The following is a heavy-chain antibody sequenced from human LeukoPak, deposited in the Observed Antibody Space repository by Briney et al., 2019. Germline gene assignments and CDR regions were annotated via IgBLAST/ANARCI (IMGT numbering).Heavy chain of an antibody. J-gene: IGHJ4*02. Sequence: ASETLSPTCSVSGGSISSNYWSWIRQPPGKGLEWIGYIYYSGSTYYNPSLKSRVTISVDTSKNLFSLKLSSVTGADTAVYYCARVQRPLDGADYWGQGTLVTVSS. CDR3: ARVQRPLDGADY. D-gene: IGHD1-1*01. V-gene: IGHV4-59*01. CDR2: IYYSGST. CDR1: GGSISSNY.